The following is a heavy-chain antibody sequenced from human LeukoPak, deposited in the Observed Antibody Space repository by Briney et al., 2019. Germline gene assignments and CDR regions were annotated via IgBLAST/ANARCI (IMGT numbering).Heavy chain of an antibody. Sequence: GGSLRLSCAASGFTFSSYAMSWGRQAPGKGLEWVSGISGSGGSTYYADSVKGRFTISRDNSKNTMYLQMNSLRAKDTAAYYCAKEPAYDILTGYSDYWGQGTLVTVSS. V-gene: IGHV3-23*01. CDR1: GFTFSSYA. CDR2: ISGSGGST. J-gene: IGHJ4*02. CDR3: AKEPAYDILTGYSDY. D-gene: IGHD3-9*01.